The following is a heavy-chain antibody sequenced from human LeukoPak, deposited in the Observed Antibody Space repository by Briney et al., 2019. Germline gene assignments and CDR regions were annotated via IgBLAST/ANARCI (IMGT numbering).Heavy chain of an antibody. V-gene: IGHV3-15*01. CDR2: IKSKTDGGTT. Sequence: PGGSLRLSCAASGFTFSNAWMSWVRQAPGKGLEWVGRIKSKTDGGTTDYAAPVKGRFTISRDDSKNTLYLQMNSLKTEDTAVYYCTTFSDCTSSICYTNYWGQGTLVTVSS. J-gene: IGHJ4*02. CDR1: GFTFSNAW. CDR3: TTFSDCTSSICYTNY. D-gene: IGHD2-2*02.